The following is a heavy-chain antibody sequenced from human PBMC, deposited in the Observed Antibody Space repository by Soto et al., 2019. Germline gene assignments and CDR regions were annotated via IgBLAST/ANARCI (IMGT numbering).Heavy chain of an antibody. CDR3: ASPNYYDSSGYYAPRNYYYYYGMDV. J-gene: IGHJ6*02. Sequence: ASVKVSCKASGYTFTGYYMHWVRQAPGQRLEWMGWINPSNGNTNYAQKFQGRVTITRDTSASTAYMELSSLRSEDTAVYYCASPNYYDSSGYYAPRNYYYYYGMDVWGQGTTVTVSS. CDR1: GYTFTGYY. V-gene: IGHV1-3*01. D-gene: IGHD3-22*01. CDR2: INPSNGNT.